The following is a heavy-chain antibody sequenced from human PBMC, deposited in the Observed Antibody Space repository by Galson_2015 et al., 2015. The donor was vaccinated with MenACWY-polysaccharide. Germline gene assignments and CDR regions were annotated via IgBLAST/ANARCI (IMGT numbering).Heavy chain of an antibody. V-gene: IGHV3-23*01. CDR2: ISDRVDST. D-gene: IGHD2/OR15-2a*01. CDR1: GFSFSANG. J-gene: IGHJ4*02. CDR3: ARGSNIWKYLDY. Sequence: SLRLSCAASGFSFSANGMSWVRQAPGKGLEWVSVISDRVDSTHYADSAKGRFTVSRDNSRNTLYLQMNSLRGDDTAVYFCARGSNIWKYLDYWGQGALVTVSS.